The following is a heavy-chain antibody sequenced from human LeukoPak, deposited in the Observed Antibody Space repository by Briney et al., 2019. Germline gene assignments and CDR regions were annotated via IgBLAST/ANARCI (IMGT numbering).Heavy chain of an antibody. CDR1: GGSISSYY. D-gene: IGHD3-22*01. J-gene: IGHJ3*02. CDR2: IYYSGST. Sequence: PSETLSLTCTVSGGSISSYYWSWIRQPPGKGLEWIGYIYYSGSTNYNPSLKSRVTISVDTSKNQFSLKLSSVTAAETAVYYCARSGGSSGYYYVDQPPPDAFDIWGQGTMVTVSS. CDR3: ARSGGSSGYYYVDQPPPDAFDI. V-gene: IGHV4-59*01.